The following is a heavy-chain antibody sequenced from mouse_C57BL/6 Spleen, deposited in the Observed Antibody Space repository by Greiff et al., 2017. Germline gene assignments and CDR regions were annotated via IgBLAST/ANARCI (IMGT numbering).Heavy chain of an antibody. CDR3: AREGLWGFAY. CDR2: LNPYNGGT. J-gene: IGHJ3*01. D-gene: IGHD3-3*01. CDR1: GYTFTDYY. Sequence: EVQLQQSGPVLVKPGASVKMSCKASGYTFTDYYMNWVKQSHGKSLEWIGVLNPYNGGTSYNQKFKGKATLTVDKSSSTAYMELNSLTSEDSAVYYCAREGLWGFAYWGQGTLVTVSA. V-gene: IGHV1-19*01.